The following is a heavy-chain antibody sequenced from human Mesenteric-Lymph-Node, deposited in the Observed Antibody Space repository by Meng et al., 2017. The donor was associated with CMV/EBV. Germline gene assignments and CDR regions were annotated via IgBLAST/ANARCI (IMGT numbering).Heavy chain of an antibody. D-gene: IGHD3-3*01. V-gene: IGHV3-21*01. CDR1: GFTFSGHS. J-gene: IGHJ6*02. CDR3: ARDRLSSYYDFGSASYARIHGVDV. Sequence: GGSLRLSCAVSGFTFSGHSMNWVRQAPGKGLEWVSSISSSSSYIYYADSMKGRFTISRDNAKNSLYLQMNSLRAEDTAVYYCARDRLSSYYDFGSASYARIHGVDVWGQGTTVTVSS. CDR2: ISSSSSYI.